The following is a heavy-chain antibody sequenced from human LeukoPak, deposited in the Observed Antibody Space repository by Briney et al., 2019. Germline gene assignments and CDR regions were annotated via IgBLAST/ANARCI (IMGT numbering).Heavy chain of an antibody. CDR3: ARVRYSSSSVWFDP. CDR1: GGSISSSSYY. CDR2: IYYSGST. V-gene: IGHV4-39*07. Sequence: PSETLSLTCTVSGGSISSSSYYWGWIRQPPGKGLEWIGSIYYSGSTYYNPSLKSRVTISVDTSKNQFSLKLSSVTAADTAVYYCARVRYSSSSVWFDPWAREPWSPSPQ. J-gene: IGHJ5*02. D-gene: IGHD6-6*01.